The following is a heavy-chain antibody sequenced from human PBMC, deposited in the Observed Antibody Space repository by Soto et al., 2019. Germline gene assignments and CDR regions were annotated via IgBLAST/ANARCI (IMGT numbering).Heavy chain of an antibody. J-gene: IGHJ4*02. V-gene: IGHV1-46*01. CDR3: ATRGYCSSTSCYVFDY. CDR1: GYTFTSYY. CDR2: INPSGGST. D-gene: IGHD2-2*01. Sequence: GASVKVSCKASGYTFTSYYMHWVRQAPGQGREWMGIINPSGGSTSYAQKFQGRVTMTRDTSTSTVYMELSSLRSEDTAVYYCATRGYCSSTSCYVFDYWGQGTLVTVSS.